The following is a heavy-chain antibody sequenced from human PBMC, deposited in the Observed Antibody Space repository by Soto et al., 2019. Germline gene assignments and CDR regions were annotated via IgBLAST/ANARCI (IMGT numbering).Heavy chain of an antibody. D-gene: IGHD6-6*01. J-gene: IGHJ4*02. CDR3: ARDRRTRPGFDY. V-gene: IGHV4-30-4*02. Sequence: TSETLSLTCTVSGGSISSGDYYWSWIRQPPGKGLEWIGYIYYSGSTYYNPSLKRQVTISVDTSKNQFSLKLSSVTAAFTAVYYCARDRRTRPGFDYWGQGTLVTVSS. CDR1: GGSISSGDYY. CDR2: IYYSGST.